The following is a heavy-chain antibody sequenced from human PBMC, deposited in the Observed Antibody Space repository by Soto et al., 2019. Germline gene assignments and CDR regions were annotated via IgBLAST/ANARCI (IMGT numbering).Heavy chain of an antibody. J-gene: IGHJ4*02. CDR2: INHSGST. CDR1: GGSFSGYY. V-gene: IGHV4-34*01. CDR3: ARGLPFKSRRRIGGWFDY. D-gene: IGHD6-19*01. Sequence: SETLSLTCAVYGGSFSGYYWSWIRQPPGKGLEWIGEINHSGSTNYNPSLKSPVTISVDTSKNQFSLKLSSVTAADTAVYYCARGLPFKSRRRIGGWFDYWGQGTLVTVSS.